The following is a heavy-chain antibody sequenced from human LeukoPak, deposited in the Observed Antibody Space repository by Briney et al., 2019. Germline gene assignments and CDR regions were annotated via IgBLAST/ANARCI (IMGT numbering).Heavy chain of an antibody. CDR3: VRVVSGGSQAY. Sequence: PGGSLKLSGEASGFSISTYGMSWARQAPARGLEGVANIRQDGNEIHYLDSVKGRFTISRDNAKNSAYLQMNSLRAEDSAIYYCVRVVSGGSQAYWGRGTLVTVSS. CDR1: GFSISTYG. CDR2: IRQDGNEI. D-gene: IGHD2-8*02. V-gene: IGHV3-7*01. J-gene: IGHJ4*01.